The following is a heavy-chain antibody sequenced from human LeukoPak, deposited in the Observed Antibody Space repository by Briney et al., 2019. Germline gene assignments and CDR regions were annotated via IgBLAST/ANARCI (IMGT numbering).Heavy chain of an antibody. J-gene: IGHJ4*02. V-gene: IGHV3-66*01. CDR1: GFTVSSNY. Sequence: GGSLRLSRAASGFTVSSNYMSWVRQAPGKGLEWVSVLYSGGSTYYADSVKGRFNISRDNAKNPLYLEVNSLRVEDTGVYYCARVLPGYSRGWYGGGDYWGQGTLVTVSS. CDR2: LYSGGST. D-gene: IGHD6-19*01. CDR3: ARVLPGYSRGWYGGGDY.